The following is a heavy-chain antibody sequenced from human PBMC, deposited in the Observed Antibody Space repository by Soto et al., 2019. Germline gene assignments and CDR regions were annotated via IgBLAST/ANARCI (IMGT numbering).Heavy chain of an antibody. CDR1: GFTFSSFD. J-gene: IGHJ4*02. CDR2: IHRASTYI. D-gene: IGHD4-17*01. CDR3: ARRAVTTYHCSDY. V-gene: IGHV3-21*06. Sequence: GGSLRLSCATSGFTFSSFDMDWVRQAPGKGLEWVSSIHRASTYIYYADSVRGRFTISRDNAKSSLYLQMNSLTVEDTAVYYCARRAVTTYHCSDYWGQGAVVTVSS.